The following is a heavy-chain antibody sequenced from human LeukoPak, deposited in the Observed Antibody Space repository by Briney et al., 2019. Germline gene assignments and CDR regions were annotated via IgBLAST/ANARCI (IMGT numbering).Heavy chain of an antibody. V-gene: IGHV4-34*01. J-gene: IGHJ4*02. CDR1: GGSFSGYY. D-gene: IGHD5-24*01. CDR3: ARVGSRWLQLRTYYFDY. Sequence: SETLSLTCAVYGGSFSGYYWSWIRQPPGEGLGWIGEINDSGSTNYNPSLKSRVTISVDTSKNQFSLKLSSVTDADTAVYYCARVGSRWLQLRTYYFDYWGQGTLVTVSS. CDR2: INDSGST.